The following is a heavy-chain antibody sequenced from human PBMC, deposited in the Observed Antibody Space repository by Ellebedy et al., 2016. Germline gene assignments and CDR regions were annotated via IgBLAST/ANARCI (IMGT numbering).Heavy chain of an antibody. CDR3: ARKSFTGDFDS. CDR2: ISHDGNNN. D-gene: IGHD7-27*01. V-gene: IGHV3-30-3*01. CDR1: GFTFSFFA. Sequence: GESLKISXAASGFTFSFFAMHWVRQAPGKGLEWVAFISHDGNNNHYEDSVQGRFTISRDISKNTLFLQMNSLRPEDTAVYYCARKSFTGDFDSWGQGTLVTVSS. J-gene: IGHJ4*02.